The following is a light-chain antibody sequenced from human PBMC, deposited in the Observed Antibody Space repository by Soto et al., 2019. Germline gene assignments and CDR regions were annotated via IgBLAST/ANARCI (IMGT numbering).Light chain of an antibody. CDR3: QQYGSSLIT. CDR2: STS. CDR1: QSVSSSY. V-gene: IGKV3-20*01. Sequence: EIVLTQSPGTLSLSPGERATLSCRASQSVSSSYLAWYQQKPGQAPRLLIYSTSSRATGIPDRFSGSGSGTDFTLTISRLEPEDFAVYYCQQYGSSLITFGQGTKVDIK. J-gene: IGKJ1*01.